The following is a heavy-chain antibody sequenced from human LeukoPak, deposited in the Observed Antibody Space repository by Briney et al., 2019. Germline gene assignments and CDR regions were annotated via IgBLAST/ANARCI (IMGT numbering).Heavy chain of an antibody. J-gene: IGHJ4*02. CDR2: IFTSGRT. CDR1: GGSISSDTYY. Sequence: SQTLSLTCTVSGGSISSDTYYWSWIRQPAGKGLERIGRIFTSGRTDYNPSLRSRVAMSVDTSKNQFSLKLSSVTAADTAVYFCARVQFGAAGSFDCWGRGTLVTVSS. D-gene: IGHD6-19*01. CDR3: ARVQFGAAGSFDC. V-gene: IGHV4-61*02.